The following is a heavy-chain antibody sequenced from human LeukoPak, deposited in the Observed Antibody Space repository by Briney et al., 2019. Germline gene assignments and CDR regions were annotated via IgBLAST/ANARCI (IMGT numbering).Heavy chain of an antibody. D-gene: IGHD6-13*01. J-gene: IGHJ6*03. CDR1: GFTLTSYG. V-gene: IGHV3-33*01. CDR3: ARDPVLAAAGSYYYYYMDV. CDR2: IWYDGSNK. Sequence: GGTLRLSCAASGFTLTSYGMHWVRQAPGKGLEWVADIWYDGSNKYYADSVKGRFTISRDNSKNTLYLQMNSLRAEDTAVYYCARDPVLAAAGSYYYYYMDVGGKGTTVTVSS.